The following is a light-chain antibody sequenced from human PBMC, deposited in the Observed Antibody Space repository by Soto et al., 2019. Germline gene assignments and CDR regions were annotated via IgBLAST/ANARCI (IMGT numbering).Light chain of an antibody. CDR2: EVN. J-gene: IGLJ3*02. CDR3: CSYTGGSTLV. Sequence: QSALTQHASVSGSPGQSITISCTGTSSDVGSYNFVSWFQQHPGKAPKLIIYEVNRRPSGISNRFSGSKSGNTASLTISGLQTEDEADYYCCSYTGGSTLVFGGGTKLTVL. V-gene: IGLV2-23*02. CDR1: SSDVGSYNF.